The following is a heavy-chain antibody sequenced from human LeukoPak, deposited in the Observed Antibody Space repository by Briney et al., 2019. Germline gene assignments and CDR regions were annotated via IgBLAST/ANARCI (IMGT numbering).Heavy chain of an antibody. V-gene: IGHV4-59*01. CDR2: IYYTGST. D-gene: IGHD3-22*01. CDR1: GGSISSYY. Sequence: SETLSLTCTVSGGSISSYYWSWIRQPPGKGLEWIGCIYYTGSTNYNPSLKSRVTISVDTSKNQFSLKLSSVTAADTAVYYCARTGYYDTSAYYPFDYWGQGTLVTVSS. J-gene: IGHJ4*02. CDR3: ARTGYYDTSAYYPFDY.